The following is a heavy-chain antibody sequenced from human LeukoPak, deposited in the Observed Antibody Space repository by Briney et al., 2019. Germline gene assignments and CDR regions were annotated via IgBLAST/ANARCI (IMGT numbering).Heavy chain of an antibody. J-gene: IGHJ3*02. CDR1: GYTFTSYG. V-gene: IGHV1-18*01. CDR2: ISAYNGNT. Sequence: ASVKVSCKASGYTFTSYGISWVRQAPGQGLEWMGWISAYNGNTNYAQKLQGRVTITTDESTSTAYMELSSLRSEDTAVYYCARATSVHDAFDIWGQGTMVTVSS. CDR3: ARATSVHDAFDI.